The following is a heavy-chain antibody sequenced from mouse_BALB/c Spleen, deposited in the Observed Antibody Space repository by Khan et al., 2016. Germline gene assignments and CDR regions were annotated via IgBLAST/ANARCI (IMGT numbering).Heavy chain of an antibody. CDR1: GFTFKTYA. CDR3: VRDAYYPYSLDY. Sequence: EVQLVESGGGLVQPKGSLKLSCAASGFTFKTYAMNWVRQDPGKGLEWIARIRSKSNNFATYYADSVKDRITISRDDTQNMLSLQMNTLETEDTATYYCVRDAYYPYSLDYWGQGTSVTVSS. J-gene: IGHJ4*01. CDR2: IRSKSNNFAT. D-gene: IGHD1-1*01. V-gene: IGHV10-1*02.